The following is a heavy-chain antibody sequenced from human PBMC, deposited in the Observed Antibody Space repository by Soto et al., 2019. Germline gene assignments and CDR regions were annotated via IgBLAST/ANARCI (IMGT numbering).Heavy chain of an antibody. CDR1: GFTFSSYS. Sequence: GGSLRLSCAASGFTFSSYSMNWVRQAPGKGLEWVSYISSSSSTIYYADSVKVRFTISRDNAKNSLYLQMNSLRAEDTAVYYCARDRGDGSDYGDYYLGQGTLVTVSS. CDR3: ARDRGDGSDYGDYY. CDR2: ISSSSSTI. J-gene: IGHJ4*02. D-gene: IGHD4-17*01. V-gene: IGHV3-48*04.